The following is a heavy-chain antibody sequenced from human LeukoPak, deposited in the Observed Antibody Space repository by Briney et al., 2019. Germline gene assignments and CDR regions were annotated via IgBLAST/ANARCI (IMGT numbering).Heavy chain of an antibody. V-gene: IGHV3-30*02. CDR3: AKDYEAEEAFDI. CDR2: IRYDGSNK. CDR1: GFTFSSYG. J-gene: IGHJ3*02. D-gene: IGHD3-3*01. Sequence: PGGSLRLSCAASGFTFSSYGMHWVRQAPGKGLEWVAFIRYDGSNKYYADSVKGRFTISRDNSKNTLYLQMNSLRAEDTAVYYCAKDYEAEEAFDIWGQGTMVTVSS.